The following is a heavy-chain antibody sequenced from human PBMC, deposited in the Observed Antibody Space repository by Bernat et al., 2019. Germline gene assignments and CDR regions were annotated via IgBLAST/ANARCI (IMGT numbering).Heavy chain of an antibody. V-gene: IGHV2-70*15. CDR2: IDWDDDK. CDR1: GFSLSTSGMF. Sequence: VTLREPGPALVKPTQTLTLTCTFSGFSLSTSGMFVSWIRQPPGNALEWLARIDWDDDKYYSTTLKTRLTISKDTYKNQVVLTMTNMDPVDTATYYCTRYYGDYSIDYWGQGTLVTVSS. D-gene: IGHD4-17*01. J-gene: IGHJ4*02. CDR3: TRYYGDYSIDY.